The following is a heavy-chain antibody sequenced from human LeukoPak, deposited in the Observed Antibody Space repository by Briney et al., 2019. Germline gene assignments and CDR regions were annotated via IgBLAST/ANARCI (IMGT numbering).Heavy chain of an antibody. J-gene: IGHJ4*02. CDR3: AKVGDKIVVVPAAPHDY. V-gene: IGHV3-30*02. CDR1: GFTFSSYG. Sequence: PGGSLRLSCAASGFTFSSYGMHWVRLAPGKGLEWVAFIRYDGSNKYYADSVKGRFTISRDNSKNTLYLQMNSLRAEDTAVYYCAKVGDKIVVVPAAPHDYWGQGTLVTVSS. CDR2: IRYDGSNK. D-gene: IGHD2-2*01.